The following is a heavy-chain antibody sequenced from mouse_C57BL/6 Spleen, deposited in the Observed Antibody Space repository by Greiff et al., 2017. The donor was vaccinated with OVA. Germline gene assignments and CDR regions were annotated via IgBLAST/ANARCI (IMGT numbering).Heavy chain of an antibody. J-gene: IGHJ1*03. D-gene: IGHD3-3*01. V-gene: IGHV1-80*01. CDR1: GYAFSSYC. CDR2: IYPGDGDT. Sequence: VKLMESGAELVKPGASVKISCKASGYAFSSYCVNLVKQRPGKGLYLIGQIYPGDGDTNYNGKFKGKATLTADKSSSTAYMQLSSLTSEDSAVYFCARSGGQGYFDVWGTGTTVTVSS. CDR3: ARSGGQGYFDV.